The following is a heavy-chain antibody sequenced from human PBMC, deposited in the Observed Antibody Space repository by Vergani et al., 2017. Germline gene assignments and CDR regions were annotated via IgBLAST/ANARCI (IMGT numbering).Heavy chain of an antibody. CDR2: ISSSDSRT. Sequence: EVQLVESGGGLVKPGGSLRLSCAASGFTFSSYSMNWVRQAPGKGLEWVSSISSSDSRTYYADSVRGRVTISRDNSKNTVYLQMDDLRAEDTAVYYCAKDLSVVEAADDFRGQGTRVTVSS. CDR1: GFTFSSYS. V-gene: IGHV3-21*04. J-gene: IGHJ4*02. D-gene: IGHD6-13*01. CDR3: AKDLSVVEAADDF.